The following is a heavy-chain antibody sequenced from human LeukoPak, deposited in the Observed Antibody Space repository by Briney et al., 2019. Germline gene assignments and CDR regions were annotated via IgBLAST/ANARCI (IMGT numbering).Heavy chain of an antibody. CDR3: ATVEGGSYSYFDY. V-gene: IGHV1-24*01. CDR2: FDPEDGET. D-gene: IGHD1-26*01. Sequence: ASVKVSCKVSGYTLTELSMHWVRQAPGKGLEWMGGFDPEDGETINAQKFQGRVTMTEDTSTDTAYMELSSLRSEDTAVYYCATVEGGSYSYFDYWGQGTLVTVSS. CDR1: GYTLTELS. J-gene: IGHJ4*02.